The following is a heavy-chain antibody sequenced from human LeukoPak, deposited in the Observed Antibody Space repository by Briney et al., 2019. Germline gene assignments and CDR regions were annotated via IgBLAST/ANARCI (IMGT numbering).Heavy chain of an antibody. J-gene: IGHJ4*02. V-gene: IGHV4-59*08. Sequence: SETLSLTCTVSGGSISSYYWSWIRQPPGKGLEWIGYIYYSGSTNYNPSLKSRVTISVDTSKNQFSLKLSSVTAADTAVYYCARQVRGGWIQLWFDYWGQGTLVTVSS. D-gene: IGHD5-18*01. CDR1: GGSISSYY. CDR2: IYYSGST. CDR3: ARQVRGGWIQLWFDY.